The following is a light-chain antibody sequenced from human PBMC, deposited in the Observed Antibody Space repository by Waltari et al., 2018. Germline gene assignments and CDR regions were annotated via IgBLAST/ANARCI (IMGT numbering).Light chain of an antibody. V-gene: IGLV1-40*01. CDR3: QSYDSSLSGSRV. J-gene: IGLJ1*01. CDR1: SPNIGAGYD. Sequence: QSVLTQPPSVSGATGQRVTTPCTGSSPNIGAGYDVHWYQQLPGPAPKLLIYGNSNRPSGVPDRFSGSKSGTSASLAITGLQAEDEADYYCQSYDSSLSGSRVFGTGTKVTVL. CDR2: GNS.